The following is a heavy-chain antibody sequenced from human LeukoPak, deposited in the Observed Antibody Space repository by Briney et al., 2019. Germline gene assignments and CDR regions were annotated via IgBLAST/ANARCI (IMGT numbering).Heavy chain of an antibody. CDR3: AREESAYYDILTGYSNWFDP. Sequence: GGSLRLSCAASGFTFSSYSMNWVRQAPGKGLEWVSSISSSSSYIYYADSVKGRFTISRGNAKNSLYLQMNSLRAEDTAVYYCAREESAYYDILTGYSNWFDPWGQGTLVTVSS. V-gene: IGHV3-21*01. CDR2: ISSSSSYI. D-gene: IGHD3-9*01. J-gene: IGHJ5*02. CDR1: GFTFSSYS.